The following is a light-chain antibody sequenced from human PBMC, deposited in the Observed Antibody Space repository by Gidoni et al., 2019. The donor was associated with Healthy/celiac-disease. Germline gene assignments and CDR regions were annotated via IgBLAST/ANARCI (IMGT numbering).Light chain of an antibody. CDR1: QSVSSN. Sequence: IVMPPAQATLSVSPGERATLSCRASQSVSSNLAWYQQKPGQAPRLLIFGASTRATGIPARLSGSGSGTEFKLTISILQSEDFAFYYCQQYKNWPPWTFGQGTKVEIK. CDR2: GAS. CDR3: QQYKNWPPWT. V-gene: IGKV3-15*01. J-gene: IGKJ1*01.